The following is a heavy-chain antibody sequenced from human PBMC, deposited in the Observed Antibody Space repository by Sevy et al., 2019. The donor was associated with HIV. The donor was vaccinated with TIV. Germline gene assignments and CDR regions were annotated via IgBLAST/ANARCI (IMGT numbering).Heavy chain of an antibody. CDR2: IRSKAYGGTT. D-gene: IGHD2-15*01. Sequence: GGSLRLSCTASGFTFGDYAMSWFRQAPGKGLEWVGFIRSKAYGGTTEYAASVKGRFTISRDDSKSIAYLQMNSLKTEDTAVYYCTRVGGGQIVLVVADYNWFDPWGQGTLVTVSS. CDR3: TRVGGGQIVLVVADYNWFDP. CDR1: GFTFGDYA. V-gene: IGHV3-49*03. J-gene: IGHJ5*02.